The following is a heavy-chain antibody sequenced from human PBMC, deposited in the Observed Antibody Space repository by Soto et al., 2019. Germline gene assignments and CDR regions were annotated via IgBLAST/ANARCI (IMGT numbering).Heavy chain of an antibody. CDR2: ISGSGGST. CDR1: GFTFSSYA. D-gene: IGHD3-9*01. CDR3: ATPLSNYDILTGYEHFDY. J-gene: IGHJ4*02. Sequence: GGSMRLSCAASGFTFSSYAMSWVRQAPGKGLEWVSAISGSGGSTYYADSVKGRFTISRDNSKNTLYLQMNSLRAEDTAVYYCATPLSNYDILTGYEHFDYWGQGTLVTVSS. V-gene: IGHV3-23*01.